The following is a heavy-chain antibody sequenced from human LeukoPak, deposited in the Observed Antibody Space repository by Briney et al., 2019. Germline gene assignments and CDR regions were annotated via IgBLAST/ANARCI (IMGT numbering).Heavy chain of an antibody. CDR1: GGSISSYY. Sequence: KTSETLSLTCTVSGGSISSYYWSWIRQPPGKGLEWIGYIYYSGSTNYNPSLKSRVTISVDKSKNQFSLKLSSVTAADTAVYYCARVMPNYDFWSGYLNWLDPWGQGTLVTVSS. J-gene: IGHJ5*02. CDR2: IYYSGST. CDR3: ARVMPNYDFWSGYLNWLDP. V-gene: IGHV4-59*01. D-gene: IGHD3-3*01.